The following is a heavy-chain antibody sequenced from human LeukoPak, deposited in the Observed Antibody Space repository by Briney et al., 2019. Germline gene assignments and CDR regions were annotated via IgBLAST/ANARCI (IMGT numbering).Heavy chain of an antibody. Sequence: SETLSLTCTVSGGSISSYYWSWIRQPPGKGLEWIGYIYSSGNSNYNPSLKSRVTISGDTSKNQFSLKLSSVTAADTAVYYCAGYSSTTRCGMDVRGQGTTVTVSS. CDR3: AGYSSTTRCGMDV. D-gene: IGHD6-19*01. CDR1: GGSISSYY. V-gene: IGHV4-59*01. CDR2: IYSSGNS. J-gene: IGHJ6*02.